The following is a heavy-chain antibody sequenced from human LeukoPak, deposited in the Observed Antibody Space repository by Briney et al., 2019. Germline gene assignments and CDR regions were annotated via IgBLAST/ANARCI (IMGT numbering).Heavy chain of an antibody. Sequence: PSETLSLTCAVYGGAFSGYYWGWIRQPPGKGLEWIGEINHSGDTKYNPSLKRRVSMSVDVSKDQFSLKLTSLTAADTAVYYCARGSRNYNNYEGADYWGQGTLVTVSS. J-gene: IGHJ4*02. D-gene: IGHD4-11*01. V-gene: IGHV4-34*01. CDR2: INHSGDT. CDR3: ARGSRNYNNYEGADY. CDR1: GGAFSGYY.